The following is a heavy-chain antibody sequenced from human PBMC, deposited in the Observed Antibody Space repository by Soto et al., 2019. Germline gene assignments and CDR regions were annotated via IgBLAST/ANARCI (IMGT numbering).Heavy chain of an antibody. V-gene: IGHV1-2*02. Sequence: ASVKVSCKASGYTFTGYYMHWVRQAPGEGLEWMGWINPNSGGTNYAQKFQGRVTMTRDTSISTAYMELSRLRSDDTAVYYCARIVVPAAIKRGFDYWGQGTLVTVSS. CDR1: GYTFTGYY. CDR2: INPNSGGT. D-gene: IGHD2-2*02. CDR3: ARIVVPAAIKRGFDY. J-gene: IGHJ4*02.